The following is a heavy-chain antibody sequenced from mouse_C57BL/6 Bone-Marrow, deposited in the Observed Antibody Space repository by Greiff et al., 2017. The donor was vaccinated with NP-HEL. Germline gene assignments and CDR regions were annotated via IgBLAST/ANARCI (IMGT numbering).Heavy chain of an antibody. Sequence: DVMLVESGGGLVKPGGSLKLSCAASGFTFSDYGMHWVRQAPEKGLEWVAYISSGSSTIYYADTVKGRFTISRDNAKNTLFLQMTSLRSEDTAMYYCARGSGYEFAYWGQGTLVTVSA. V-gene: IGHV5-17*01. CDR3: ARGSGYEFAY. CDR1: GFTFSDYG. CDR2: ISSGSSTI. J-gene: IGHJ3*01. D-gene: IGHD3-2*02.